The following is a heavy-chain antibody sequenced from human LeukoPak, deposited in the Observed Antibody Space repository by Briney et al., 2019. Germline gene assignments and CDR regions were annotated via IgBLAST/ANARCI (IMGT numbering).Heavy chain of an antibody. D-gene: IGHD5-18*01. CDR3: AKDRGRSGYSYGFDY. Sequence: GGPLRLSCAASGFTFSSYAMRWLRPAPGKGLEWVSAISGSGGSTYYADSVKGRFTISRDNSKNSLYLQMNSLRAEDTAVYYCAKDRGRSGYSYGFDYWGQGTLVTVSS. J-gene: IGHJ4*02. V-gene: IGHV3-23*01. CDR2: ISGSGGST. CDR1: GFTFSSYA.